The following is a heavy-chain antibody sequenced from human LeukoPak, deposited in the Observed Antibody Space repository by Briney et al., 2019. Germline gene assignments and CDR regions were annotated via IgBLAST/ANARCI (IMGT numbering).Heavy chain of an antibody. D-gene: IGHD1-26*01. V-gene: IGHV3-48*01. CDR2: ISSSSSTI. CDR3: ARAGEWELLFY. J-gene: IGHJ4*02. CDR1: GFTFTSYS. Sequence: GGSLRLSCAASGFTFTSYSMNWVRQAPGKGLEWVSYISSSSSTIYYADSVKGRLTISRDNAKNSLYLQMNSLRAEDTAVYYCARAGEWELLFYWGQRTLVTVSS.